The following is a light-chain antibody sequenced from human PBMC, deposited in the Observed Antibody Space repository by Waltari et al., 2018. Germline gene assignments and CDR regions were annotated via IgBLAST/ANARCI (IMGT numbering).Light chain of an antibody. Sequence: QSALTQPRSVSGSPGQPVTISCTGTSSEIGGYDFVSWYQQYPGKAPKLIIYDVNKRPPGVPDRFSGSKSGNTASLTISGLLNEDEADYYCCSYAGADTSVVFGGGTTLTVL. CDR2: DVN. V-gene: IGLV2-11*01. J-gene: IGLJ2*01. CDR1: SSEIGGYDF. CDR3: CSYAGADTSVV.